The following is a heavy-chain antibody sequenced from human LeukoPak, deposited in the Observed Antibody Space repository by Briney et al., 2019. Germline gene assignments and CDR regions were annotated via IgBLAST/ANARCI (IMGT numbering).Heavy chain of an antibody. CDR2: IYSCGST. Sequence: PGWSLTLSCVASEFTVSSNYMSWVRQARGKGLAWVAVIYSCGSTYYADSVKGRFTISRDSSKNTLYLQMNSLRADDTAVYYCTKDGGRGWLLGYYFESWGPGTLVSVST. D-gene: IGHD6-19*01. J-gene: IGHJ4*02. CDR1: EFTVSSNY. CDR3: TKDGGRGWLLGYYFES. V-gene: IGHV3-66*03.